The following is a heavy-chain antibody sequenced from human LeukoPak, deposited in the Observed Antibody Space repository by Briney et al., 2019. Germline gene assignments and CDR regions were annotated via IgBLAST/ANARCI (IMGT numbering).Heavy chain of an antibody. CDR2: ISAYNGNT. J-gene: IGHJ6*02. Sequence: ASVKASCKASGYTFTSYGISWVRQAPGQGLEWMGWISAYNGNTNYAQKFQGRVTMTRDTSISTAYMELSRLRSDDTAVYYCARTGYSSSWFLSIYYYYGMDVWGQGTTVTVSS. V-gene: IGHV1-18*01. CDR3: ARTGYSSSWFLSIYYYYGMDV. D-gene: IGHD6-13*01. CDR1: GYTFTSYG.